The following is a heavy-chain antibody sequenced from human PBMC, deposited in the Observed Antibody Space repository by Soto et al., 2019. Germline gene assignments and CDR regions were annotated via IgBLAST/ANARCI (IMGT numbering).Heavy chain of an antibody. CDR1: GCSISSRNL. CDR2: IYHTGGT. V-gene: IGHV4-4*02. J-gene: IGHJ3*02. D-gene: IGHD2-15*01. Sequence: SETLSLTCAVSGCSISSRNLWTWVRQPPGKGLEWIGEIYHTGGTNYNPSLKSRVTISVDKSKNHFSLSLSSVTAADTAVYYCARGRYCSGGSCYHAFDIWGQGTMVT. CDR3: ARGRYCSGGSCYHAFDI.